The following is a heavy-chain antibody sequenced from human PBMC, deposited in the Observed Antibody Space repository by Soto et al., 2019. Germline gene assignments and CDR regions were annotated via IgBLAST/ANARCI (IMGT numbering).Heavy chain of an antibody. V-gene: IGHV4-39*07. Sequence: SETLSLTCSVSGTSIRNTGDYWAWIRQTPGRGLEWIGSFNFGGNTYYSPSLKSRVAIFVDASKNQFSLKLTSVTAADTAVYYCARASMTTIAMDVWGQGTTVTVSS. CDR1: GTSIRNTGDY. CDR2: FNFGGNT. CDR3: ARASMTTIAMDV. J-gene: IGHJ6*02. D-gene: IGHD4-17*01.